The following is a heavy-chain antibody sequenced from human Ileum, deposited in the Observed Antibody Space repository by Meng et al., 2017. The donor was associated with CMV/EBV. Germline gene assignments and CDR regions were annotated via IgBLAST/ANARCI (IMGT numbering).Heavy chain of an antibody. CDR3: ARVRVYGSGIGRWFDP. Sequence: SISNGDYYWSWIRQPPGKGLEWIAYMYYSGSTYYNPSLKSRVSISVDTSKSQFSLRLNSVTAADTAVYYCARVRVYGSGIGRWFDPWGQGTRVTVSS. V-gene: IGHV4-30-4*01. CDR1: SISNGDYY. J-gene: IGHJ5*02. CDR2: MYYSGST. D-gene: IGHD3-10*01.